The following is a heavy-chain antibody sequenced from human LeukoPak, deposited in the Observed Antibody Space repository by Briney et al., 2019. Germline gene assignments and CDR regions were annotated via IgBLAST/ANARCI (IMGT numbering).Heavy chain of an antibody. D-gene: IGHD5-24*01. V-gene: IGHV4-39*07. Sequence: SETLSLTCTVSGGSIRSSYYYWGWIRQPPGKGLEWIGSIYDSGSTYYNPSLKSRVTISVDTSKNQFSLKLSSVTAADTAVYYCASLRRDGYNYYDYWGQGTLVTISS. J-gene: IGHJ4*02. CDR2: IYDSGST. CDR3: ASLRRDGYNYYDY. CDR1: GGSIRSSYYY.